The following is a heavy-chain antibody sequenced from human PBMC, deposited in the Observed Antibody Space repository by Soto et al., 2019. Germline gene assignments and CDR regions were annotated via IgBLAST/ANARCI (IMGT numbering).Heavy chain of an antibody. CDR2: INAGNGNT. CDR3: ARARQKGVGYCSGGSCYRGRFDP. D-gene: IGHD2-15*01. CDR1: GYTFTSYA. J-gene: IGHJ5*02. Sequence: ASVKVSCKASGYTFTSYAMHWVRQAPGQRLEWMGWINAGNGNTKYSQKFQGRVTITRDTSASTAYMELSSLRSEDTAVYYCARARQKGVGYCSGGSCYRGRFDPWGQGTLVTVSS. V-gene: IGHV1-3*01.